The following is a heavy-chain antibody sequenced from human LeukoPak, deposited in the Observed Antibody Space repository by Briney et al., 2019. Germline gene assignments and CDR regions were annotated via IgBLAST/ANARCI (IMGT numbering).Heavy chain of an antibody. CDR3: VAEGCSGGICYPYFDL. V-gene: IGHV1-24*01. J-gene: IGHJ2*01. CDR1: GNTLTEVS. D-gene: IGHD2-15*01. Sequence: ASVKVSRKVSGNTLTEVSMHWLRQAPGKGLQWIGGFDPANGGKIYAQQFQGRVTMTEDTSTDTAYMELNSLRSEDTAVYYCVAEGCSGGICYPYFDLWGRGTLVIVSS. CDR2: FDPANGGK.